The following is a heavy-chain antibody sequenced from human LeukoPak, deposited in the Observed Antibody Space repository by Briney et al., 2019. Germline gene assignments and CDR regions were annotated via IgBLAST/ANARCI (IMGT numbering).Heavy chain of an antibody. CDR3: ARFIRAAALIDY. Sequence: ASVKVSCKASGYSFRNYGLTWVRQVPGQGLEWMGWISGDNRDTDSAEKFQGRLTMTTDTSTSTAYMDLRSLRSDDTGIYYCARFIRAAALIDYWGQGTLVTVSS. J-gene: IGHJ4*02. CDR2: ISGDNRDT. D-gene: IGHD6-13*01. V-gene: IGHV1-18*01. CDR1: GYSFRNYG.